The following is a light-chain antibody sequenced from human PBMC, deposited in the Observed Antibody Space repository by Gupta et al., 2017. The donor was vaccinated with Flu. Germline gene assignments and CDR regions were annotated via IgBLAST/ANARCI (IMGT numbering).Light chain of an antibody. V-gene: IGLV2-14*03. Sequence: SITGSCTGTSSDVGAYNYVSWYQHHPDKAPKLIIYDVSNRPSGVSNRFSGSKSGNTASLTISGLQAEDEADFYCSSYTSSGTLIFGAGTRVTVL. CDR3: SSYTSSGTLI. CDR2: DVS. CDR1: SSDVGAYNY. J-gene: IGLJ2*01.